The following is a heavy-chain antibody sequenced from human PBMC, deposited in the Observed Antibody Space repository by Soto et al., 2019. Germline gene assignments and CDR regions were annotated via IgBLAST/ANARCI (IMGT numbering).Heavy chain of an antibody. Sequence: ASVKVSCKASGYTFTGYYMHWVRQAPGQGLEWMGWINPNSGGTNYAQKFQGWVTMTRDTSISTAYMELSRLRSDDTAVYYCARDMYSSSWESPPIYYYYGMDVWGQGTTVTVSS. CDR3: ARDMYSSSWESPPIYYYYGMDV. V-gene: IGHV1-2*04. CDR1: GYTFTGYY. D-gene: IGHD6-13*01. CDR2: INPNSGGT. J-gene: IGHJ6*02.